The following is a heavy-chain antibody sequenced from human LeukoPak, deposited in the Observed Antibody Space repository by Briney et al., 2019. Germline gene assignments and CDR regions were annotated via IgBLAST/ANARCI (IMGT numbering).Heavy chain of an antibody. CDR1: GFTFSSYG. CDR2: IWYDGSKK. D-gene: IGHD6-19*01. CDR3: ARYSGGNAFDI. J-gene: IGHJ3*02. Sequence: PGRSLRLSCAASGFTFSSYGMHWVRQAPGKGREWVAVIWYDGSKKYYADSVKGRFTISRDNAKNSLYLQMNSLRAEDTAVYYCARYSGGNAFDIWGQGTMVTVS. V-gene: IGHV3-33*03.